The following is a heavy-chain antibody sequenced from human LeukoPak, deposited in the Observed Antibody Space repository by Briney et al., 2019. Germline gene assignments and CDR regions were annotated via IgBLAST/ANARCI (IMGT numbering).Heavy chain of an antibody. J-gene: IGHJ4*02. CDR1: GFTFSNYE. Sequence: GRSLRLSCAASGFTFSNYEMNWVRQAPGKGLEWVSYISSSDSTVYYADSVKGRFTISRDNAKNSLYLQMNSLRVEDTAVYYCARNLGGPTWYYLDNWGQGIVVTVSS. CDR2: ISSSDSTV. D-gene: IGHD3-3*01. V-gene: IGHV3-48*03. CDR3: ARNLGGPTWYYLDN.